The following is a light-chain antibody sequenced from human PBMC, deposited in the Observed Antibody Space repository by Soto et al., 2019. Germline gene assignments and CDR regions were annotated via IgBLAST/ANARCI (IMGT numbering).Light chain of an antibody. CDR1: QSISSY. J-gene: IGKJ2*01. Sequence: DIQMTQSPSSLSASVGDRVTITCRASQSISSYLNWYQQKPRKAPKLLIYAASSLQSGVPSRFSVSGSGTDFTLTISSLQPEDFATYYCQQSYSTPTFGQGTKLEIK. CDR3: QQSYSTPT. CDR2: AAS. V-gene: IGKV1-39*01.